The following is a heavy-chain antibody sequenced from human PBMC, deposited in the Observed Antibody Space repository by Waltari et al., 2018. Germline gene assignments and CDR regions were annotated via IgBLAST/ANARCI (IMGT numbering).Heavy chain of an antibody. CDR3: AIVLDPHHYHGMDV. D-gene: IGHD6-6*01. J-gene: IGHJ6*02. V-gene: IGHV3-23*01. CDR1: GFTFSNSV. Sequence: EVKLLESGGGLGQPGGSLRLSGAASGFTFSNSVMTWVRQAPGKGLEWVSSIRGSGYTTYDADSVKDRFTISRDNSKTTLYLQMNSLRAEDTAVYYCAIVLDPHHYHGMDVWGQGTAVTVSS. CDR2: IRGSGYTT.